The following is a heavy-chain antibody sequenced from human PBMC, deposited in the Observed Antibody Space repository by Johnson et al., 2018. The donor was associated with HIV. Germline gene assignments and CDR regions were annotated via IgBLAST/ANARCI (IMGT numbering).Heavy chain of an antibody. CDR3: ARDRPGPCAFDI. CDR2: ISYDGSNK. D-gene: IGHD3-10*01. J-gene: IGHJ3*02. V-gene: IGHV3-30*04. CDR1: GFTFSSYA. Sequence: QVQLVESGGGVVQPGRSLRLSCAASGFTFSSYAMHWVRQAPGKGLEWVALISYDGSNKYYGDSVRGRFTISRDNSKNTLSLQMNSLTTEDTAVYYCARDRPGPCAFDIWGQGTMVTVSS.